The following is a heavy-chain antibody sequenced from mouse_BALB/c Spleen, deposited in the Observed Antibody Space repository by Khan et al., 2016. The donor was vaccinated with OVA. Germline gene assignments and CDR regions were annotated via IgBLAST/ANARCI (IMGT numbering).Heavy chain of an antibody. J-gene: IGHJ4*01. CDR3: ARRSTGYAMDY. CDR1: GYTFTSNT. Sequence: QIQLVQSGAELAIPGASVKMSCKASGYTFTSNTMHWVKQRPGQGLEWIGYINPRSSYTNYNQRFKDKATLTADKSSSTAYMQLSSLTSEDSAVYYCARRSTGYAMDYWGQGTSVTVSS. V-gene: IGHV1-4*01. CDR2: INPRSSYT.